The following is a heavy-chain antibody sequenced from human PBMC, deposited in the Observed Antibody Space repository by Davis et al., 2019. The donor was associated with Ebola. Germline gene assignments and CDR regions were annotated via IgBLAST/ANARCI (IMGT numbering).Heavy chain of an antibody. D-gene: IGHD6-13*01. Sequence: GGSLRLSCAASGFTFSSYEMNCARQAPGKGLEWVGRIRSKANSYATAYAASVKGRFTISRDDSKNTAYLQMNSLKTEDTAVYYCTSTHSSSVDYWGQGTLVTVSS. CDR2: IRSKANSYAT. CDR3: TSTHSSSVDY. CDR1: GFTFSSYE. J-gene: IGHJ4*02. V-gene: IGHV3-73*01.